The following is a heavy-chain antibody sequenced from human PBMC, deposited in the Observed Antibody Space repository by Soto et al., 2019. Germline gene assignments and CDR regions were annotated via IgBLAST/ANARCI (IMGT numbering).Heavy chain of an antibody. CDR1: GGSISSGGYY. V-gene: IGHV4-31*03. CDR3: ARDLLTRERPYYYYGMDV. J-gene: IGHJ6*02. Sequence: PSETLSLTCTVSGGSISSGGYYWSWIRQHPGKGLEWIGYIYYSGSTYYNPSLKSRVTISVDTSKNQFSLKLSSVTAADTAVYYCARDLLTRERPYYYYGMDVWGQGTTVTVSS. CDR2: IYYSGST.